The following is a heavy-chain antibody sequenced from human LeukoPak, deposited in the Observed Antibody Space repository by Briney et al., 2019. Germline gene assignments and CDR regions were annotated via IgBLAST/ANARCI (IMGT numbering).Heavy chain of an antibody. D-gene: IGHD3-3*01. J-gene: IGHJ4*02. CDR2: ISRDSGSR. Sequence: PGGSLRLSCAASGFTFDKYAIHWVRQAPGKGLEWVSGISRDSGSRVYADAVKGRFTISRDNAKNSVYLQMNSLRAEDTGVYYCAKDHYWSIDYWGRGTLVTVSS. V-gene: IGHV3-9*01. CDR1: GFTFDKYA. CDR3: AKDHYWSIDY.